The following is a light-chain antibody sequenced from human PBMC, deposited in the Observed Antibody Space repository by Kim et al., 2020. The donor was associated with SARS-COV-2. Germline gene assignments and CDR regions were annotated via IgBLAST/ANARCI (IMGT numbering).Light chain of an antibody. V-gene: IGLV2-14*03. CDR2: DVR. CDR1: SGDIGNSNS. CDR3: CSTSNSLDYV. Sequence: GQSITISCSATSGDIGNSNSVSWYQQHSGEAPRLIIYDVRDRPSGVSARFSGSKSANMASLTISGLRSEDEADYYCCSTSNSLDYVFGSGTKVTVL. J-gene: IGLJ1*01.